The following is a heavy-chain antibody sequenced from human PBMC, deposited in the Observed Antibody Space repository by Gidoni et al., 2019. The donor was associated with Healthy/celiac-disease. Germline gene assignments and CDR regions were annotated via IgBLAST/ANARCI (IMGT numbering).Heavy chain of an antibody. CDR3: ARGAVETVPYDAFDI. J-gene: IGHJ3*02. D-gene: IGHD1-1*01. V-gene: IGHV1-2*04. CDR2: INPNSGGT. Sequence: QVQLVQSGAEVKKPGASVKVSCKASGYTFTGYYMHWVRQAPGQGLEWMGWINPNSGGTNYAQKFQGWVTMTRDTSISTAYMELSRLRSDDTAVYYCARGAVETVPYDAFDIWGQGTMVTVSS. CDR1: GYTFTGYY.